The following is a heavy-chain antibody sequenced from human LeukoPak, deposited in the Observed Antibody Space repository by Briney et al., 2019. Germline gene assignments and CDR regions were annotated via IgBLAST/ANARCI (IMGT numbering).Heavy chain of an antibody. CDR2: ISGDGRNI. D-gene: IGHD3-9*01. J-gene: IGHJ6*02. CDR1: GFTFSSYW. V-gene: IGHV3-74*01. CDR3: TRDLMDYDVSTGLHHYYMDV. Sequence: GGSLRLSCVASGFTFSSYWMHWVRQDPRKGLVWVSRISGDGRNINYADSVRGRFTISRDNAKNTLYLQMNTLRVEDTAVYYCTRDLMDYDVSTGLHHYYMDVWGQGTTVTVSS.